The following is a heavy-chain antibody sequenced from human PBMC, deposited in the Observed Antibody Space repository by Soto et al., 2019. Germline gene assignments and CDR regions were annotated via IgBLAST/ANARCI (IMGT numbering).Heavy chain of an antibody. CDR2: IVVGSGNT. D-gene: IGHD3-10*01. CDR1: GFTFTSSA. J-gene: IGHJ4*02. V-gene: IGHV1-58*02. Sequence: GASVKVSCKASGFTFTSSAMQWVRQARGQRLEWIGWIVVGSGNTNYAQKFQERVTITRDVSTSTAYMELSSLRSEDTAVYYCAAGVNYYGSGSSYSQNDYWGQGTLVTLSS. CDR3: AAGVNYYGSGSSYSQNDY.